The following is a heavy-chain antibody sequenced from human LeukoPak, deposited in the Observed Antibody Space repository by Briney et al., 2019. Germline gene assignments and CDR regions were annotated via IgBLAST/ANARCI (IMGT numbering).Heavy chain of an antibody. CDR2: IYYSGST. CDR1: GGSISSSSHY. V-gene: IGHV4-39*01. D-gene: IGHD4-17*01. CDR3: ARHGNGDLEYFQH. Sequence: SETLSLTCTVSGGSISSSSHYWGWIRQPPGKGLEWIGSIYYSGSTYYNPSLKSRVTISVDTSKNQFSLKLSSVTAADTAVYYCARHGNGDLEYFQHWGQGTLVTVSS. J-gene: IGHJ1*01.